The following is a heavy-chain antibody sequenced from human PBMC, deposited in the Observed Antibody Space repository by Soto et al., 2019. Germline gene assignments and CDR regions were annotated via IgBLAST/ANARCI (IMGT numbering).Heavy chain of an antibody. CDR1: GFALSSYW. Sequence: GGSLRLSCAASGFALSSYWMSWVRQAPGKGLEWVANIKQDGSEKYYVDSVKGRFTISRDNAKNSLYLQMNSLRAEDTAVYYCARDRYSYYDFWSGSLPYYYFGMDVWGQGTTVTVSS. J-gene: IGHJ6*02. V-gene: IGHV3-7*01. D-gene: IGHD3-3*01. CDR2: IKQDGSEK. CDR3: ARDRYSYYDFWSGSLPYYYFGMDV.